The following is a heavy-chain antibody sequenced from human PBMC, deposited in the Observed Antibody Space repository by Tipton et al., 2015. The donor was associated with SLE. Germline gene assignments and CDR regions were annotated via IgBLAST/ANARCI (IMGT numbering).Heavy chain of an antibody. Sequence: TLSLTCTVSGGSINSYYWSWIRQPPGKGLEWIGYIYYSGSTNYKPSLKSRVTISVDTSKNQFSLKLNSVTAADTAMYFCARGRVAAAYYYYYYYMDVWGKGTTVTVSS. J-gene: IGHJ6*03. V-gene: IGHV4-59*01. CDR1: GGSINSYY. CDR3: ARGRVAAAYYYYYYYMDV. CDR2: IYYSGST. D-gene: IGHD6-13*01.